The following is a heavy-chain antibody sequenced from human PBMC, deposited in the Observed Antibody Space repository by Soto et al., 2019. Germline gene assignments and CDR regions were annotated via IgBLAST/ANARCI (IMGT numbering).Heavy chain of an antibody. J-gene: IGHJ5*02. Sequence: ASVKVSCKASGYTFTSYGISWVRQAPGQGLEWMGWISAYNGNTNYAQKLQGRVTMTTDTSTSTANMELRSLRSDDTAVYYCACGVSYHVDWFDPCGKGNLVTVSS. CDR1: GYTFTSYG. CDR3: ACGVSYHVDWFDP. V-gene: IGHV1-18*01. CDR2: ISAYNGNT. D-gene: IGHD2-21*01.